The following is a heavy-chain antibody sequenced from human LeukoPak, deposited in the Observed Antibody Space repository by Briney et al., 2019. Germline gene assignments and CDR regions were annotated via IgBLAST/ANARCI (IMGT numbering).Heavy chain of an antibody. D-gene: IGHD3-10*01. CDR3: ARSLYYYGSDSFDI. Sequence: SETLSLTCTVSGGSISSYYWSWIRQPPGKGLEWIGYIYYSGSTNYNPSLKSRVTISVDTSKNQFSLKLSSVTAADTAVYYCARSLYYYGSDSFDIWGQGTMVTVSS. J-gene: IGHJ3*02. CDR2: IYYSGST. CDR1: GGSISSYY. V-gene: IGHV4-59*01.